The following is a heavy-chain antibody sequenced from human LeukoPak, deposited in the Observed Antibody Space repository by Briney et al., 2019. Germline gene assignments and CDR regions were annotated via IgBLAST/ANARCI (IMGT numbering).Heavy chain of an antibody. J-gene: IGHJ4*02. CDR3: ARDAPNY. CDR2: ISWNSGSI. CDR1: GFTFDDYA. V-gene: IGHV3-9*01. Sequence: GRSLRLSCAASGFTFDDYAMHWVRQAPGKGLEWVSGISWNSGSIGYADSVKGRFTISRDNAKNSLYLQMNSLRAEDTAVYYCARDAPNYWGQGTLVTVSS.